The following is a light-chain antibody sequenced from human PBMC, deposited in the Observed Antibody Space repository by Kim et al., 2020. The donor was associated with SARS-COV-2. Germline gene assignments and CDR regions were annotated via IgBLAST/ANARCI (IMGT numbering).Light chain of an antibody. Sequence: EIVMTQSPATLSVSPGERATLSCRASQSVSSNLAWYQQKPGQAPRLLIYGASTRATGIPGRFSGSGSGTEFTLTISSLQSEDFAVYYWQQYIQWPHTFGGGTKLEI. CDR2: GAS. CDR3: QQYIQWPHT. CDR1: QSVSSN. J-gene: IGKJ4*01. V-gene: IGKV3-15*01.